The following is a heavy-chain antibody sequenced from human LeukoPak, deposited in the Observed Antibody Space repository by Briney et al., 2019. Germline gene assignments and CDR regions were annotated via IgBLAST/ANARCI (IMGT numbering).Heavy chain of an antibody. V-gene: IGHV1-18*01. J-gene: IGHJ4*02. D-gene: IGHD5-24*01. CDR1: GYTFTSYG. CDR3: ARDPRRDGYKSEFDY. CDR2: ISAYNGNT. Sequence: ASVKVSCKASGYTFTSYGISWVRQAPGQGLEWMGWISAYNGNTNYAQKLQGRVTMTTDTSTSTAYMELRSLRSDDTAVYYCARDPRRDGYKSEFDYWGQGTLVAVSS.